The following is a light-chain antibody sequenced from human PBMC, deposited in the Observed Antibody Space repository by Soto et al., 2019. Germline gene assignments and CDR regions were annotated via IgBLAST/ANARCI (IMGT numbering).Light chain of an antibody. CDR3: QQYDNLPLS. J-gene: IGKJ4*01. CDR2: GAS. Sequence: DIQMTQFPSSLSSSVGDRVTITCLASQSISSYLNWYQQKPGKAPKLLIYGASSLQTGVPARFSGSGSGTDFTFTMSSLQPEDIATYYCQQYDNLPLSFGGGTKVDIK. CDR1: QSISSY. V-gene: IGKV1-33*01.